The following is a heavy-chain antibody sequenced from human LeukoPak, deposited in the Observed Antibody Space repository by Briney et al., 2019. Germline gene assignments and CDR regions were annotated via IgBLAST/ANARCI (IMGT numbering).Heavy chain of an antibody. V-gene: IGHV4-61*02. CDR3: TRGSSSGYYLGYFDY. J-gene: IGHJ4*02. CDR2: IYTSGST. Sequence: PSETLSLTCTVSGGSISSGSYYWSWIRQPAGKGLEWIGRIYTSGSTNYNPSLKSRVTISVDPSKNQFSLKLSSVTAADTAVYYCTRGSSSGYYLGYFDYWGQGTLVTVSS. CDR1: GGSISSGSYY. D-gene: IGHD3-22*01.